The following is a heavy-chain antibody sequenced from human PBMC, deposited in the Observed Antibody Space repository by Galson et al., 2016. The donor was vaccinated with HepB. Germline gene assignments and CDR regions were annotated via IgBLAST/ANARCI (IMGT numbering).Heavy chain of an antibody. J-gene: IGHJ4*02. CDR3: ARDVGQYIFGD. D-gene: IGHD3-3*02. V-gene: IGHV3-33*01. CDR1: GFTLSTHG. Sequence: SLRLSCAASGFTLSTHGMHWVRQAPGKGLEWVADIWHDGSQEYYADSVKGRFTISRDTSKNILYLQMNSLRVEDSAVYYCARDVGQYIFGDWGQGTLVTVSS. CDR2: IWHDGSQE.